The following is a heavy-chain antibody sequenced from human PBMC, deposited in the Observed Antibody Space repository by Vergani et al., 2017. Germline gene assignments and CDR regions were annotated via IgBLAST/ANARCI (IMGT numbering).Heavy chain of an antibody. Sequence: EVQLLESGGGLAQPGGSLRLSCAASGFTFSSYAMSWVRQAPGKGLEWVSAISGSGGSTYYADSVKGRFTISRDNSKNTLYLQMNSLRAEDTAVYYCAKDMDDILTGYYFYYYYGMDVWGQGTTVTVSS. D-gene: IGHD3-9*01. V-gene: IGHV3-23*01. CDR2: ISGSGGST. CDR3: AKDMDDILTGYYFYYYYGMDV. J-gene: IGHJ6*02. CDR1: GFTFSSYA.